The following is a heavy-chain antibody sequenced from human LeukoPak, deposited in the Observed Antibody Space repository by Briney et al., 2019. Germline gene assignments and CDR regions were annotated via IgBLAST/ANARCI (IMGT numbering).Heavy chain of an antibody. V-gene: IGHV1-2*06. J-gene: IGHJ3*02. CDR3: ARDWSGFHDALDI. CDR1: RYTFIDFY. CDR2: INPNSGRT. D-gene: IGHD3-3*01. Sequence: ASVKVSCKASRYTFIDFYIHWVRQAPGQGLEWLGRINPNSGRTNYAQNFQGRVTMTRDTSISTAYMELSRLRSDDTAVYYCARDWSGFHDALDIWGQGTMVTVSS.